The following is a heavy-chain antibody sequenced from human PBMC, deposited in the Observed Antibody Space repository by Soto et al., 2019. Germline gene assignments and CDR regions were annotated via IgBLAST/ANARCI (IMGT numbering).Heavy chain of an antibody. J-gene: IGHJ4*02. CDR1: GGSISSYY. CDR3: ARVRCSGGSCYSGSGFDY. CDR2: IYYSGST. V-gene: IGHV4-59*01. Sequence: SETLSLTCTVSGGSISSYYWSWIRQPPGKGLEWIGYIYYSGSTNYDPSLKSRVTISVDTSKNQFSLKLSSVTAADTAVYYCARVRCSGGSCYSGSGFDYWGQGTLVTVSS. D-gene: IGHD2-15*01.